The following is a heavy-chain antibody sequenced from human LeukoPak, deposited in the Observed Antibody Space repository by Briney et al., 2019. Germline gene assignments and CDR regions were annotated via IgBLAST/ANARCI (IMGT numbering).Heavy chain of an antibody. D-gene: IGHD3-22*01. J-gene: IGHJ6*02. CDR3: ARDLSVSSGYDPYYYYYGMDV. Sequence: PSQTLSLTCTVSGGSISSGSYYWSWIRQPAGKGLEWIGRIYTSGSTNYNPSLKSRVTISVDTSKNQFSLKLSSVTAADTAVYYCARDLSVSSGYDPYYYYYGMDVWGQGTTVTVSS. CDR1: GGSISSGSYY. V-gene: IGHV4-61*02. CDR2: IYTSGST.